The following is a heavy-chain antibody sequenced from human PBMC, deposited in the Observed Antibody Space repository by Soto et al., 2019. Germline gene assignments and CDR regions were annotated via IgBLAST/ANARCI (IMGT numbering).Heavy chain of an antibody. CDR1: GYSFTSYW. J-gene: IGHJ6*02. Sequence: PGESLKISCKGSGYSFTSYWISWVRQMPGKGLEWMGVTYLGDSDTRYSPSFQGQVTISVDKSIGTAYLQWSSLTASATAFFSCVKKGPILPLYGLDVGAQGTRVPV. D-gene: IGHD2-15*01. V-gene: IGHV5-51*01. CDR3: VKKGPILPLYGLDV. CDR2: TYLGDSDT.